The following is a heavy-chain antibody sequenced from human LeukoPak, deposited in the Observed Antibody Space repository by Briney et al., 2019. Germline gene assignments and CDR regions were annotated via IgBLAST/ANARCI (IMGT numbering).Heavy chain of an antibody. CDR1: GYSFSTYW. V-gene: IGHV5-51*01. Sequence: GESLKISCKGSGYSFSTYWIGWVRQMPGKGLEWMGIIHPGDSDTRYNPSFQGQVTISADKSISTAYLQWSSLKASDTAMYYCARHVSAVAGTYYFDYWGRGTLVTVSS. D-gene: IGHD6-19*01. CDR2: IHPGDSDT. CDR3: ARHVSAVAGTYYFDY. J-gene: IGHJ4*02.